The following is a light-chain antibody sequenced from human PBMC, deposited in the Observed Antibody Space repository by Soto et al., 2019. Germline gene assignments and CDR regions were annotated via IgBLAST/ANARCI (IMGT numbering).Light chain of an antibody. Sequence: EIQMTQAPSSLSASLGDRVTITCRASQSISSYLNWYQQKPGKAPKLLIYAASSLQSGAPSRFSGSGSGTDFTLTISSLQPEDFATYYCQQSYSTPTFGQGTKVDIK. CDR1: QSISSY. CDR3: QQSYSTPT. CDR2: AAS. J-gene: IGKJ1*01. V-gene: IGKV1-39*01.